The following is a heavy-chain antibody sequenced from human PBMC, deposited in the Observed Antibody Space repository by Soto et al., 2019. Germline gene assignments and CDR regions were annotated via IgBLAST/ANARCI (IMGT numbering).Heavy chain of an antibody. CDR1: GFTLSKYW. D-gene: IGHD3-22*01. CDR2: IQPDGSEK. CDR3: ARYYESSGPSDYFDY. J-gene: IGHJ4*02. V-gene: IGHV3-7*01. Sequence: EGQLVESGGGLVQPGGSLRLSCAASGFTLSKYWMTWVRQAPGKGLEWVANIQPDGSEKNYVNSVRGRFTISRDNAKNSLNLQMNSLRAEDTAVYYCARYYESSGPSDYFDYWGQGTLVTVSS.